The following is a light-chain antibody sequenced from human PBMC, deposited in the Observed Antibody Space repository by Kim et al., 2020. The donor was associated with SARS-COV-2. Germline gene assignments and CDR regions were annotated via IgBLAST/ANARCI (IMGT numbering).Light chain of an antibody. CDR1: KLGDKY. CDR2: QDT. J-gene: IGLJ1*01. Sequence: SYELTQPPSVSVSPGQTASITCSGDKLGDKYTYWYQQKPGQSPVLVIYQDTKRPSGIPERFSGSNSGNRATLTISGTQAMDEADYYCQAWDSSPYVFGTG. V-gene: IGLV3-1*01. CDR3: QAWDSSPYV.